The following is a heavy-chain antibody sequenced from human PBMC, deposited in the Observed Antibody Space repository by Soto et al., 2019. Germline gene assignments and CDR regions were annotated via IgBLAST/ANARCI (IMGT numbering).Heavy chain of an antibody. V-gene: IGHV1-18*01. Sequence: QVQLVQSGAEVKKPGASVKVSCKASGYTFTSYGISWVRQAPGQGLEWMGWISAYNGNTNYAQKLQGRVTMTTDTSTSTAYMELRSQRADDTAVYYCARQSGYDHGVSTRYYYMDVWGKGTTVTVSS. J-gene: IGHJ6*03. CDR3: ARQSGYDHGVSTRYYYMDV. CDR1: GYTFTSYG. CDR2: ISAYNGNT. D-gene: IGHD5-12*01.